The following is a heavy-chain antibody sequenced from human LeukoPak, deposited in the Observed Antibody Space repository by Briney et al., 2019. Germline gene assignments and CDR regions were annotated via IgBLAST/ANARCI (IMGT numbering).Heavy chain of an antibody. Sequence: SESLSLTCAVDGASLSGFFWNWIRQSPGKGLEWIGEMNQGGGARFNPSLESRVIIAVDTSKNQFTLKVNSVTDADTAVYYCSKDGDLGAAAYYFGNWGQGTLVTVSS. J-gene: IGHJ4*02. CDR3: SKDGDLGAAAYYFGN. CDR1: GASLSGFF. V-gene: IGHV4-34*01. D-gene: IGHD6-13*01. CDR2: MNQGGGA.